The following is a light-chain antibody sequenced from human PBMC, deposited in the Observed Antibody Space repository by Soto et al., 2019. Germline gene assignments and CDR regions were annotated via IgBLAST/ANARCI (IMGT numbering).Light chain of an antibody. CDR3: GSYGGSNNFVV. CDR1: SSDVGGYNY. J-gene: IGLJ3*02. Sequence: QSALTQPPSASGSPGQSVTISCTGTSSDVGGYNYVSWYQQHPGKAPKVMIYEVNKRPSGVPDRFSGSKSGNTASLTVSGLQAEDEADYYCGSYGGSNNFVVFGGGTKLTVL. V-gene: IGLV2-8*01. CDR2: EVN.